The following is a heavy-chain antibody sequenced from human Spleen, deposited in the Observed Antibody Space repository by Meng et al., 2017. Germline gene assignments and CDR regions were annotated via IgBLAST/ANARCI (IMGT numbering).Heavy chain of an antibody. J-gene: IGHJ4*02. CDR1: GFTFSNCA. CDR2: VSGSGGTT. CDR3: ARSPIDKYDLSALPLDY. D-gene: IGHD3-16*01. Sequence: GESLKISCAASGFTFSNCALSWVRQAPGKGLEWVSTVSGSGGTTSYADSVKGRFTISRDNSKNTVFLQINSLRVEDTAVYYCARSPIDKYDLSALPLDYWGQGTLVTVSS. V-gene: IGHV3-23*01.